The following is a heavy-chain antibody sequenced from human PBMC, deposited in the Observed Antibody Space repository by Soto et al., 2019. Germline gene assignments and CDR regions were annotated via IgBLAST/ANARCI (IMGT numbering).Heavy chain of an antibody. Sequence: SSVKLSCKTSGYTFTGHYIHCVRQAAGQVPEWMGEIGPASGDTRYAQKFQGRVTMTRDTSITTVYMELNNLSPDDTAVYYCGRGRSGQLVVFYWGQGTPVTVSS. V-gene: IGHV1-2*02. D-gene: IGHD3-10*01. J-gene: IGHJ4*02. CDR2: IGPASGDT. CDR3: GRGRSGQLVVFY. CDR1: GYTFTGHY.